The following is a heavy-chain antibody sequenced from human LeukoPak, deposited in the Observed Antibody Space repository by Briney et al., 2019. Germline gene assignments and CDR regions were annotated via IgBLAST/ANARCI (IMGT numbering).Heavy chain of an antibody. D-gene: IGHD3-10*02. CDR3: ARDRHTTMYQADV. CDR1: GFTFSSYA. J-gene: IGHJ6*02. CDR2: ISYDGSNK. V-gene: IGHV3-30-3*01. Sequence: GGSLRLYCAASGFTFSSYAMHWVRQAPGKGLEWVAVISYDGSNKYYADSVKGRFTISRDNSKNTLYLQMNSLRAEDTAVYYCARDRHTTMYQADVWGQGTTVTVSS.